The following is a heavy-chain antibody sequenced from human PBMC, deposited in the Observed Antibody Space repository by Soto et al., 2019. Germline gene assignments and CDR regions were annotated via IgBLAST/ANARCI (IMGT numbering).Heavy chain of an antibody. V-gene: IGHV3-7*01. D-gene: IGHD6-25*01. Sequence: EVQLVESGGGVVQPGGSLRLSCAASGFAFSAYSMTWVRQAPGKGLEWVANIKKDGSEKYYAGSVNGRFIISRDDAKNLLFLQMNSLRVEDTAVYYCAREKRANGYFDYWGQGTPVTVSA. CDR1: GFAFSAYS. CDR2: IKKDGSEK. J-gene: IGHJ4*02. CDR3: AREKRANGYFDY.